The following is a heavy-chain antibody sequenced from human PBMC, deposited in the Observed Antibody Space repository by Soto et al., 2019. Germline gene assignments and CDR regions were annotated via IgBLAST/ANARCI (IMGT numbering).Heavy chain of an antibody. Sequence: HPGGSLRLSCAASGFTFDGYAMHWVRQAPGKGLEWVSGISWNSGSIGYADSVKGRFTISRDNAKNSLYLQMNSLRAEDTALYYCATESLCSGGSCYSGSNYYGMDVWGQGTTVTVSS. V-gene: IGHV3-9*01. CDR1: GFTFDGYA. J-gene: IGHJ6*02. D-gene: IGHD2-15*01. CDR3: ATESLCSGGSCYSGSNYYGMDV. CDR2: ISWNSGSI.